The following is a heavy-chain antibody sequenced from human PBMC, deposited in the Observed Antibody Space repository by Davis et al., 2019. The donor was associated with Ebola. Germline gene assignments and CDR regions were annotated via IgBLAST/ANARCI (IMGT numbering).Heavy chain of an antibody. Sequence: GESLKISCAASGFTFSIYTMNWVRQAPGEGLEWVSSISSSGSYIYYPDSVKGRFTISRDNSKNTLYLQMNSLRAEDTAVYFCARQLPYYSYGMDVWGQGTTVTVSS. D-gene: IGHD2-2*01. J-gene: IGHJ6*02. CDR2: ISSSGSYI. V-gene: IGHV3-21*04. CDR3: ARQLPYYSYGMDV. CDR1: GFTFSIYT.